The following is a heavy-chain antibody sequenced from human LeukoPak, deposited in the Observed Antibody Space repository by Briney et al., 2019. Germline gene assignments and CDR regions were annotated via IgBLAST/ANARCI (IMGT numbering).Heavy chain of an antibody. Sequence: SETLSLTCTVSGVSISSSNSYWGWIRQPPGKGLEWIGSIYYSGNTYYNPSLKSRVTISVDTSKNQFSLELSSVTAADTAVYYCANLNYYYYMDVWGKGTTVTVSS. CDR1: GVSISSSNSY. CDR2: IYYSGNT. V-gene: IGHV4-39*07. CDR3: ANLNYYYYMDV. J-gene: IGHJ6*03.